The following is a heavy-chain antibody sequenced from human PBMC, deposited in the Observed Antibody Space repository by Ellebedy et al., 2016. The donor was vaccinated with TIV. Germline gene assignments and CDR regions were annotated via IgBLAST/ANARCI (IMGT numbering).Heavy chain of an antibody. V-gene: IGHV3-64D*09. Sequence: GESLKISCSASGFTFSSFAEHWVRQAPGKGLDYVSIITGNGASTYYEDSVKGRFTMYRDNSKNMLHLQMSSLRAEDTVVYYCVTRKVSSSWAKWGQGTLVT. J-gene: IGHJ4*02. CDR3: VTRKVSSSWAK. CDR2: ITGNGAST. CDR1: GFTFSSFA. D-gene: IGHD3-22*01.